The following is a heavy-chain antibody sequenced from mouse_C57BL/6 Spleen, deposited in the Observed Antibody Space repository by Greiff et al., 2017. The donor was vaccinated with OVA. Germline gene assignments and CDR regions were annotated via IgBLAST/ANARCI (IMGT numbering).Heavy chain of an antibody. V-gene: IGHV1-85*01. CDR2: IYPRDGST. Sequence: VKLVESGPELVKPGASVKLSCKASGYTFTSYDINWVKQRPGQGLEWIGWIYPRDGSTKYNEKFKGKATLTVDTSSSTAYMELHSLTSEDSAVYFCARSTLGDYWGQGTSVTVSS. CDR3: ARSTLGDY. CDR1: GYTFTSYD. J-gene: IGHJ4*01.